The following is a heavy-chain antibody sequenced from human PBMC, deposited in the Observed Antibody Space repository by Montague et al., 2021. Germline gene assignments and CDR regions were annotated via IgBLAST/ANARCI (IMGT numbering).Heavy chain of an antibody. V-gene: IGHV3-74*01. CDR2: INPDGSST. D-gene: IGHD2-21*01. J-gene: IGHJ3*02. Sequence: SLRLSCAASGFTFSTSWIHWVRQAPGKGLVWVSRINPDGSSTNYADSVTGRFTISRDNGKNTLYLQMNSLRAKDTAVYFCARAGYYGGLDIWGQGTMVTASS. CDR3: ARAGYYGGLDI. CDR1: GFTFSTSW.